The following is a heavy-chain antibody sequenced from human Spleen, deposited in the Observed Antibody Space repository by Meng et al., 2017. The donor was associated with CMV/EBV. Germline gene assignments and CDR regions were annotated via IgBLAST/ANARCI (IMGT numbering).Heavy chain of an antibody. V-gene: IGHV4-61*01. CDR2: VYYTGST. CDR1: GGSVKSGSYD. CDR3: ARDHSDLYFDY. J-gene: IGHJ4*02. D-gene: IGHD3-3*01. Sequence: TCTVSGGSVKSGSYDRSWIRQPPGKGLEWIGYVYYTGSTNYNPSLKSRVTISVDTSKNQFYLKLSSVTAADTAVYYCARDHSDLYFDYWGQGTLVTVSS.